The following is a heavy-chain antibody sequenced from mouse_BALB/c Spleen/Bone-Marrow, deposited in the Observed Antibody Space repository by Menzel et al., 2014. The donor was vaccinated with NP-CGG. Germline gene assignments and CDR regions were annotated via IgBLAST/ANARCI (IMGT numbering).Heavy chain of an antibody. Sequence: QVQLQQSGPGLVAPSQSLSIPCTVSGFSLTSYGVHWVRQPPGKGLEWLGVIWAGGSTNYNSALMSRLSISKDNSKSQVFLKMNSLQTDDTAMYYCARDYGSSYYAMDYWGQGTSVTVSS. V-gene: IGHV2-9*02. CDR1: GFSLTSYG. CDR2: IWAGGST. J-gene: IGHJ4*01. D-gene: IGHD1-1*01. CDR3: ARDYGSSYYAMDY.